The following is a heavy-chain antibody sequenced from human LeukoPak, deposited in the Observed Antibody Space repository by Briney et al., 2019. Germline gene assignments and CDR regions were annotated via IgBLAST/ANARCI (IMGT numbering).Heavy chain of an antibody. J-gene: IGHJ6*03. V-gene: IGHV4-4*07. Sequence: SETLSLTCTVSGGSISSYYWSWIRQPAGKGLEWIGRIYTSGSTNYNPSLKSRVTMSVDTSKNQFSLKLSSVTAADTAVYYCARDQSAGYYYYMDVWGKGTTVNVSS. CDR1: GGSISSYY. CDR3: ARDQSAGYYYYMDV. CDR2: IYTSGST.